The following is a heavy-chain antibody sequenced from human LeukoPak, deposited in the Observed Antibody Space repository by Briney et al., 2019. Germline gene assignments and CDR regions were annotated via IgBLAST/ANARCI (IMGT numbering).Heavy chain of an antibody. D-gene: IGHD6-13*01. CDR1: GFTFSSYW. Sequence: PGGSLRLSCAASGFTFSSYWMTWVRQAPGKGLEWVANIKQDGSDKYYVDSVKGRFTISRDNAKNSLFLQMDSLRAEDTAVYYCARPTARHAAAGYYYYGMDVWGQGITVTVSS. CDR3: ARPTARHAAAGYYYYGMDV. J-gene: IGHJ6*02. V-gene: IGHV3-7*03. CDR2: IKQDGSDK.